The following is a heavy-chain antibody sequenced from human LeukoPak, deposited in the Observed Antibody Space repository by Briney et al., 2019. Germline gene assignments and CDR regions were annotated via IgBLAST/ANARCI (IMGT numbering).Heavy chain of an antibody. CDR1: GGSINSDTYY. V-gene: IGHV4-61*02. Sequence: PSETLSLTCTVSGGSINSDTYYWSWIRQPAGKGLEWIGRVETSGSTNYNPSLKSRVSISVDTSNNQFSLKLSSVTAADTAVYYCARGDYDILSGYSSVDFWGQGTLSPSP. CDR2: VETSGST. J-gene: IGHJ4*02. D-gene: IGHD3-9*01. CDR3: ARGDYDILSGYSSVDF.